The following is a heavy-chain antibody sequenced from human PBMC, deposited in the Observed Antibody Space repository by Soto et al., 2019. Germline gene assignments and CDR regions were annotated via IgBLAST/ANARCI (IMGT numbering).Heavy chain of an antibody. V-gene: IGHV4-30-4*01. CDR1: GGSISSGDYY. Sequence: QVQLQESGPGLVKPSQTLSLTCTVSGGSISSGDYYWSWIRQPPGKGLEWIGYIYYSGSTYYNPSLTRRLTLSVDNSSKTVTITPSSATAADTAVYYCATSRYGYTFYDYWGKGTLVTVSS. D-gene: IGHD5-18*01. J-gene: IGHJ4*02. CDR3: ATSRYGYTFYDY. CDR2: IYYSGST.